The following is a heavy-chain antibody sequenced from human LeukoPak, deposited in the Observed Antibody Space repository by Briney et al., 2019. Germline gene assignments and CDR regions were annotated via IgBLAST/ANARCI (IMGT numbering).Heavy chain of an antibody. CDR3: ARFSWGGGRYYYYYYMDV. V-gene: IGHV3-43D*03. J-gene: IGHJ6*03. CDR1: GFTFDDYA. Sequence: PGGSLRLSCAASGFTFDDYAMHWVRQAPGKGLEWVSLISWDGGSTYYADSVKGRFTISRDNSKNSLYLQMNSLRAEDTALYYCARFSWGGGRYYYYYYMDVWGKGTTVTVSS. D-gene: IGHD3-16*01. CDR2: ISWDGGST.